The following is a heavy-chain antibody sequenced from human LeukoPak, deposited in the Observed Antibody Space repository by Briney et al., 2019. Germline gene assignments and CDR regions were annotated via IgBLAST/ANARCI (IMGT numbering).Heavy chain of an antibody. CDR2: INTDGSST. D-gene: IGHD2-15*01. J-gene: IGHJ4*02. CDR3: ARDLAHCSGGRCHTSQNDC. CDR1: GFTLGNYW. Sequence: PGGSLRLSCVASGFTLGNYWMHWVRQAPRQGLGWVSHINTDGSSTNYANSVKGRFTISRDNARNTLYLQMNSVRVEDTGVYYCARDLAHCSGGRCHTSQNDCWGQGTQVTVSS. V-gene: IGHV3-74*01.